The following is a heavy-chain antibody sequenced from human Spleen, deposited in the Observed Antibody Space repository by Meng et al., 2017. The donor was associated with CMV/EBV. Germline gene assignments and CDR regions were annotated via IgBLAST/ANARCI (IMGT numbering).Heavy chain of an antibody. V-gene: IGHV3-21*01. CDR3: ARDCSSASCYMPGIDY. J-gene: IGHJ4*02. CDR2: ISSSSSYI. Sequence: GESLKISCAASGFTFSSYSMNWVRQTPGKGLEWVSSISSSSSYIYYADSVKGRFTISRDNAKNSLYLQMNSLRAEDTAVYYCARDCSSASCYMPGIDYWGQGTLVTVSS. CDR1: GFTFSSYS. D-gene: IGHD2-2*02.